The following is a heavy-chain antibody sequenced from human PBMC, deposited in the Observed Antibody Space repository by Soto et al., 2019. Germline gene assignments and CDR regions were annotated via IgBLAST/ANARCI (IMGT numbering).Heavy chain of an antibody. J-gene: IGHJ5*02. D-gene: IGHD4-17*01. V-gene: IGHV4-34*01. CDR2: INHSGST. CDR1: GGSFSGYY. Sequence: QVQLQQWGAGLLKPSETLSLTCAVYGGSFSGYYWCWIRQPPGKGLEWIGEINHSGSTNYNPSLNSRFTISVDTSKNQFSLKLSSVTAADTAVYYCARNLIVTTVVNNWFDPWGQGTLVTVSS. CDR3: ARNLIVTTVVNNWFDP.